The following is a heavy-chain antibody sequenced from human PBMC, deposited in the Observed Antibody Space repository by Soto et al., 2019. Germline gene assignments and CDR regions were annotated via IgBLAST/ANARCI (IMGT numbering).Heavy chain of an antibody. J-gene: IGHJ6*02. CDR1: GGSISDYY. Sequence: SEPMSLTNTVSGGSISDYYGRWIRQNTRKGLEWIGYIYYSGSTNYNPSLKSRVTISVDTSKNQFSLKLSSVTAADTAVYYCARSRYAGVDYYGMDFWVQGSTVTVSS. CDR3: ARSRYAGVDYYGMDF. CDR2: IYYSGST. D-gene: IGHD3-10*01. V-gene: IGHV4-59*08.